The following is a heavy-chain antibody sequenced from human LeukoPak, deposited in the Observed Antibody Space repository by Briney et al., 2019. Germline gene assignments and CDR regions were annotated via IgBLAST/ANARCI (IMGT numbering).Heavy chain of an antibody. J-gene: IGHJ4*01. Sequence: GGSLRLSCAASGFTFSSYAMHWVRQAPGKGLEWVAVISYDGSNKYYADSVKGRFTISRDNSKNTLFLQMNSLRAEDTAVYYCARDSGAVERLSPGIYWGHGTLVTVSS. V-gene: IGHV3-30*04. CDR2: ISYDGSNK. CDR1: GFTFSSYA. CDR3: ARDSGAVERLSPGIY. D-gene: IGHD1-1*01.